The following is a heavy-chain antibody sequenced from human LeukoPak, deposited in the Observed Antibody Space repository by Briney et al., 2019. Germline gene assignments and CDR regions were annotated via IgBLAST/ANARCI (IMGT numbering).Heavy chain of an antibody. Sequence: SETLSLTCTVSGGSISSGSYYWSWIRQPAGKGLEWIGRIYTSGSTNYNPSLKSRVTISVDTSKNQFSLKLSSVTAADTAVYYCARVGITGNGFDIWGQGTMVTVSS. CDR1: GGSISSGSYY. J-gene: IGHJ3*02. CDR3: ARVGITGNGFDI. CDR2: IYTSGST. D-gene: IGHD1-20*01. V-gene: IGHV4-61*02.